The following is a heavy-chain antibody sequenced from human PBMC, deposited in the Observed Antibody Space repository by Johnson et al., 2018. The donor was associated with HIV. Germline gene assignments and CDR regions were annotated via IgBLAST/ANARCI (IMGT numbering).Heavy chain of an antibody. V-gene: IGHV3-66*01. CDR1: GFTLSSYT. D-gene: IGHD1-26*01. CDR3: ARGRGGYYTFDV. Sequence: VQLVESGGGVVQPGRSLRLSCAASGFTLSSYTIHWVRQAPGKGLEWVSVIYGGGSTDYGDSVKGRFTISRDNSKNTVYLQINSLRAEDTAVYYWARGRGGYYTFDVWGQGTMVTVSS. CDR2: IYGGGST. J-gene: IGHJ3*01.